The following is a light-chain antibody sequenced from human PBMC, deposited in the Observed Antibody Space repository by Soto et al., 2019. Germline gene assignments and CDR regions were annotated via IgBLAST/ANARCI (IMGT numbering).Light chain of an antibody. V-gene: IGKV3-20*01. CDR2: GAS. Sequence: EIVLTHSPGTLSFSPVEIATLSFSSSQSVSSSFLAWYQQKVGQAPRLLIYGASSRATGIPDRFSGSGSGTDFTLTISRLEPEDFAVYYCQKYGSSPRNFGQGTRLEIK. CDR1: QSVSSSF. CDR3: QKYGSSPRN. J-gene: IGKJ5*01.